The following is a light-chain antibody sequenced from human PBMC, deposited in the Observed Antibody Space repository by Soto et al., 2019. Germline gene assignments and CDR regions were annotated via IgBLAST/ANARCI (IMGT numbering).Light chain of an antibody. CDR1: QSVETF. CDR3: QQYDDWPPT. J-gene: IGKJ1*01. Sequence: DIVMTQSPAILSVSPGERATLSCRASQSVETFLAWFQHKAGQAPRLLIFGASTRAAGVPARFSGGGSGTEFTLTIDSLRSEDFAVYFCQQYDDWPPTSGQGTKVEIK. V-gene: IGKV3-15*01. CDR2: GAS.